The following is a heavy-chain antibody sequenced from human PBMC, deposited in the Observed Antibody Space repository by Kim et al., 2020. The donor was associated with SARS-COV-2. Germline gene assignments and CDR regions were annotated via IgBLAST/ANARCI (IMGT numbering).Heavy chain of an antibody. CDR1: GFTVSDNY. V-gene: IGHV3-53*01. CDR2: IYSGGST. CDR3: ARDRGDTAMGYYYYSGMDV. Sequence: GGSLRLSCAASGFTVSDNYMSWVRQAPGKGLEWVSVIYSGGSTYYADSVKGRFTLSRDNSKNTLYLQMNSLRAEDTAVYYCARDRGDTAMGYYYYSGMDVWGQGTTVTVSS. J-gene: IGHJ6*02. D-gene: IGHD5-18*01.